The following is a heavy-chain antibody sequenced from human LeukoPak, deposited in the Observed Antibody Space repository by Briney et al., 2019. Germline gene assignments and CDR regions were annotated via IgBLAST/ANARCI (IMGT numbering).Heavy chain of an antibody. CDR1: EFSFSNYA. Sequence: GGSLRLSCAASEFSFSNYAMTWVRQAPGKGLEGVSSIIGSGGSTYYADSVKGRFTISRDNSKNTLYLQMSSLRAEDTAVYYCAKSLAAAGRMYFDYWGQGTLVTVSS. D-gene: IGHD6-13*01. V-gene: IGHV3-23*01. CDR2: IIGSGGST. CDR3: AKSLAAAGRMYFDY. J-gene: IGHJ4*02.